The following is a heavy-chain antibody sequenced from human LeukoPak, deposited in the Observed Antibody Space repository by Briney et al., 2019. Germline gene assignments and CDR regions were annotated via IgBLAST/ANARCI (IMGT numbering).Heavy chain of an antibody. CDR1: GYTSTSYN. V-gene: IGHV1-8*01. D-gene: IGHD3-3*01. Sequence: SVKASCKASGYTSTSYNINCVRQATGQGLEWMGWMNPSSGNTGYAQKFQGRVTMTRNTSISTAYMELSSLRSEDTAVYYCATGVVPIWFDPWGQGTLVTVSS. CDR3: ATGVVPIWFDP. CDR2: MNPSSGNT. J-gene: IGHJ5*02.